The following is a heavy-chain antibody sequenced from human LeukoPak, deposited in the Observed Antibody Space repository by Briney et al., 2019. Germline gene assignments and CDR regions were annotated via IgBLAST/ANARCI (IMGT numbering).Heavy chain of an antibody. J-gene: IGHJ4*02. Sequence: SETLSLTCAVYGGSFSGYYWSWIRQPPGKGQEWIGEINHSGSTNYNPSLKSRVTISVDTSKNQFSLKLSSVTAADTAVYYCARGSAVAGEDYWGQGTLVTVSS. CDR3: ARGSAVAGEDY. CDR1: GGSFSGYY. CDR2: INHSGST. D-gene: IGHD6-19*01. V-gene: IGHV4-34*01.